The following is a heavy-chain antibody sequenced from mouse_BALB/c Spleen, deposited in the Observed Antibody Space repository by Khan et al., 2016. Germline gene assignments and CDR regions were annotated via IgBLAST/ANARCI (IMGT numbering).Heavy chain of an antibody. CDR1: GYSFTGYF. Sequence: VQLKQSGPELVKPGASVKISCKASGYSFTGYFMNWVKQSHGKSLEWIGRVNPYNGDTFYNQKFKGKASMTVDKSSRTAHMELLSLTSEDSSVYYSVRGGNYVNLYVDVWGAETTVTVSS. J-gene: IGHJ1*01. CDR3: VRGGNYVNLYVDV. D-gene: IGHD2-1*01. V-gene: IGHV1-37*01. CDR2: VNPYNGDT.